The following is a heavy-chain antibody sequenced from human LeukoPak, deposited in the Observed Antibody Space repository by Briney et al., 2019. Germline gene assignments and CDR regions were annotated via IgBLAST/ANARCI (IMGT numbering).Heavy chain of an antibody. V-gene: IGHV1-24*01. J-gene: IGHJ4*02. CDR1: GYIFTDYY. Sequence: GASVKISCKASGYIFTDYYMHWVRQAPGKGLEWMGGFDPEDGETIYAQKFQGRVTMTEDTSTDTAYMELSSLRSEDTAVYYCARGGLYDSSGLDYWGQGTLVTVSS. CDR3: ARGGLYDSSGLDY. CDR2: FDPEDGET. D-gene: IGHD3-22*01.